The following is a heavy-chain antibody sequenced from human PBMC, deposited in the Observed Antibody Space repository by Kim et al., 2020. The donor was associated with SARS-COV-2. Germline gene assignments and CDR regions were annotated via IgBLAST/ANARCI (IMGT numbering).Heavy chain of an antibody. D-gene: IGHD2-2*01. CDR3: AKSPYSTW. Sequence: GGSLRLSCAASGFTFSKHAMDWVRQAPGKGLEWVSGISGSGGSKYYADSVKGRFTISRDNSKNTLYLQMNSLRAEDTAIYYCAKSPYSTWWGQGTLVAVS. J-gene: IGHJ4*02. V-gene: IGHV3-23*01. CDR2: ISGSGGSK. CDR1: GFTFSKHA.